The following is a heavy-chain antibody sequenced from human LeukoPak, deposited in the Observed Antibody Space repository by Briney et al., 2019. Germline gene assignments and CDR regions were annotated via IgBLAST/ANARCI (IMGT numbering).Heavy chain of an antibody. CDR2: INSNTGNQ. D-gene: IGHD3-22*01. Sequence: GASVKVSRKASGYTFTSYAMNWVRQAPGQGLEWMGWINSNTGNQTYAQGFTGRFVFSLDTSVSTAYLQISSLKAEDTAVYYCARGPIYYYDSSGYFDYWGEGTLVTVSS. CDR3: ARGPIYYYDSSGYFDY. J-gene: IGHJ4*02. V-gene: IGHV7-4-1*02. CDR1: GYTFTSYA.